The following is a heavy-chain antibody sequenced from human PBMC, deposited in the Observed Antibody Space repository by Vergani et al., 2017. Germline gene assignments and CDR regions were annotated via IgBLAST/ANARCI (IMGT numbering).Heavy chain of an antibody. Sequence: QVQLVQSGAEVKKPGSSVKVSCKASGGTFSSYAISWVRQAPGQGLEWMGRIIPIFGTANYAQKFQGRVTITADESTSTAYMELSSLRSEDTAVYYCASIYYSSGSYSLIYYYGMDDWGQGTTVTVSS. V-gene: IGHV1-69*13. D-gene: IGHD3-10*01. CDR3: ASIYYSSGSYSLIYYYGMDD. CDR1: GGTFSSYA. CDR2: IIPIFGTA. J-gene: IGHJ6*02.